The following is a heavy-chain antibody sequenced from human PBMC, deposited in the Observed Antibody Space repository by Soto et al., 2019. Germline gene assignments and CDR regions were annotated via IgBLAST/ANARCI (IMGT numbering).Heavy chain of an antibody. CDR2: IYWDDEK. Sequence: QITLKESGPTLVKPTQTLTLTCTFSGFSLSTSGGGVGWIRHPPGKALELLALIYWDDEKRYSPALKNRLTITKETSKIQVVLTVTNMDPVDTVTYYGAHRRVGAYPYCDYWRQGTLVTVSS. J-gene: IGHJ4*02. V-gene: IGHV2-5*02. CDR1: GFSLSTSGGG. D-gene: IGHD2-15*01. CDR3: AHRRVGAYPYCDY.